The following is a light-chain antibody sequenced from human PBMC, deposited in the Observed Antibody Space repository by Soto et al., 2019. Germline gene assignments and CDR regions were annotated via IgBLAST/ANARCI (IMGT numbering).Light chain of an antibody. J-gene: IGKJ4*01. CDR2: GAS. V-gene: IGKV3D-15*01. CDR1: QSVSSN. CDR3: QQYDNLPLT. Sequence: DIVMTRSPATRSVSPGERATLSCRAIQSVSSNLGWYQQKPGQSPRLLIYGASTRATGIPVRFSGSGSGTEFTLTISSMQSEDFAISYCQQYDNLPLTFGGGTKGDIK.